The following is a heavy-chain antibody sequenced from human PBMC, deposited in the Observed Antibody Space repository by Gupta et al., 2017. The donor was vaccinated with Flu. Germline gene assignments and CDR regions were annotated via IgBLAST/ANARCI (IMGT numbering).Heavy chain of an antibody. D-gene: IGHD3-22*01. Sequence: EVQLVESGGGLVKPGGSLRLSCAASGFTFSSYSMNCVRQAPGKGLEWVSSISSSSSYIYYADSVKGRFTISRDNAKNSLYLQMNSLRAEDTAVYYCARDGQVTYYYDSSGYTIDYWGQGTLVTVSS. J-gene: IGHJ4*02. CDR3: ARDGQVTYYYDSSGYTIDY. CDR1: GFTFSSYS. V-gene: IGHV3-21*01. CDR2: ISSSSSYI.